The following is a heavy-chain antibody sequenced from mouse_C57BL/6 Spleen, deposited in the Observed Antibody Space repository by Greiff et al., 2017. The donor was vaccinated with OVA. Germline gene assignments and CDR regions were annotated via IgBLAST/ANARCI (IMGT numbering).Heavy chain of an antibody. Sequence: QVQLQQPGAELVMPGASVKLSCKASGYTFTSYWMHWVKQRPGQGLEWIGEIDPSDSYTNYNQKFKGKSTLTVDKSSSTAYMQLSSLTSEDSAVYYCARGLRYYAMDYWGQGTSVTVSS. CDR1: GYTFTSYW. V-gene: IGHV1-69*01. J-gene: IGHJ4*01. CDR3: ARGLRYYAMDY. CDR2: IDPSDSYT. D-gene: IGHD1-1*01.